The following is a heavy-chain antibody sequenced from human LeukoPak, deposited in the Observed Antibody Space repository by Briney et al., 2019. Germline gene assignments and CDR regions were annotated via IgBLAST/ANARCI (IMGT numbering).Heavy chain of an antibody. J-gene: IGHJ5*02. CDR3: ARGVVAATSFNWFDP. D-gene: IGHD2-15*01. V-gene: IGHV4-59*12. Sequence: SETLSLTCTVSGGSISSYYWSWIRQPPGKGLEWIGYIYYSGSTNYNPSLKSRVTISVDTSKNQFSLKLRSVTAADTAVYYCARGVVAATSFNWFDPWGQGTLVTVSS. CDR1: GGSISSYY. CDR2: IYYSGST.